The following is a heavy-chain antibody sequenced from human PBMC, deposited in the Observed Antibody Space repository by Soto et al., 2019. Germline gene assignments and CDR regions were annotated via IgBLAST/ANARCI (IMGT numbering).Heavy chain of an antibody. J-gene: IGHJ4*02. V-gene: IGHV3-15*01. CDR1: GFTFSNAW. Sequence: EVQLVESGGGLVKPGGSLRLSCAASGFTFSNAWMSWVRQAPGKGLEWVGRIKSKTDGGTTDYAAPVKGRFTISRDDSKNTLYLQMNSLKTEDTAVYYCTTDVPTLGRTYYFDYWGQGTLVTVSS. D-gene: IGHD2-2*01. CDR2: IKSKTDGGTT. CDR3: TTDVPTLGRTYYFDY.